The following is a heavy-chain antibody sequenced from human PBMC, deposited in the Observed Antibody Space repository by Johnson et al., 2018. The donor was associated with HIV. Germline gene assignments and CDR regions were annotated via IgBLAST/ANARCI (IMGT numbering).Heavy chain of an antibody. CDR3: AKDWARIAAAQFDI. Sequence: QMLLVESGGGVVQPGRSLRLSCAASGFTFSSYGMHWVRQAPGKGLEWVAVISYDGSNKYYADSVKGRFTISRDNSKNTLYLQMNSLRAEDTAVYYCAKDWARIAAAQFDIWGQGTMVTVSS. CDR2: ISYDGSNK. V-gene: IGHV3-30*18. J-gene: IGHJ3*02. CDR1: GFTFSSYG. D-gene: IGHD6-13*01.